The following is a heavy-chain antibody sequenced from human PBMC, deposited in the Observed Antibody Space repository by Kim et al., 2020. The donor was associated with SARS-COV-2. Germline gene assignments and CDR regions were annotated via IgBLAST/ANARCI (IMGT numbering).Heavy chain of an antibody. CDR3: ARAGESGWFRVISGMDV. V-gene: IGHV4-59*13. CDR2: IYYSGST. J-gene: IGHJ6*02. D-gene: IGHD3-10*01. Sequence: SETLSLTCTVSGGSISSYYWSWIRQLPGKGLEWIGYIYYSGSTNYNPSLKSRVTISVDTSKNQFSLKLSSVTAADTAVYYCARAGESGWFRVISGMDVWGLGTAVTVSS. CDR1: GGSISSYY.